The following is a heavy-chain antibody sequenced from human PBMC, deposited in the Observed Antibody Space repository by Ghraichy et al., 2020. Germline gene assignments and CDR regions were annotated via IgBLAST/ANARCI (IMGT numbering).Heavy chain of an antibody. CDR3: ARDPNYYDSSDYYYAGWFDP. CDR2: INHSGST. V-gene: IGHV4-34*01. Sequence: SQTLSPTCAVYGGSFSGYYWSWIRQPPGKGLEWIGEINHSGSTDYNPSLKSRVTISVDTSKNQFSLKLSSVTAADTAVYYCARDPNYYDSSDYYYAGWFDPWGLGTLVTVSS. CDR1: GGSFSGYY. D-gene: IGHD3-22*01. J-gene: IGHJ5*02.